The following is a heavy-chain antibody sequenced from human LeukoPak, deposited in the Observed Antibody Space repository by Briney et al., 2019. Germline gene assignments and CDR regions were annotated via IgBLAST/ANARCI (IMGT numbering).Heavy chain of an antibody. V-gene: IGHV3-33*01. CDR3: ARYFRSGSYYRAFDY. CDR2: IWYDGSNK. CDR1: GFTFSSYG. Sequence: PGGSLRLSCAVSGFTFSSYGMHWVRQAPGKGLEWVAVIWYDGSNKYYADSVKGRFTISRDNSKNTLYLQMNSLRAEDTAVYYCARYFRSGSYYRAFDYCGQGTLVTVSS. J-gene: IGHJ4*02. D-gene: IGHD3-10*01.